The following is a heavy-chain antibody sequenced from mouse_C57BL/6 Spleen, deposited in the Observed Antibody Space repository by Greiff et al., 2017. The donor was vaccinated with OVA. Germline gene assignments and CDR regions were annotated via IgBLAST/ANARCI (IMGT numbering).Heavy chain of an antibody. Sequence: VQLQQSGAELAKPGASVKLSCKASGYTFTSYWMHWVKQRPGQGLEWIGYINPSSGYTKYNQKFKDKATLTADKSSSTAYMQLSSLTYEDSAVYYCARSEITKYFAMGYWGQGTSVTVAS. D-gene: IGHD2-4*01. CDR3: ARSEITKYFAMGY. CDR2: INPSSGYT. J-gene: IGHJ4*01. V-gene: IGHV1-7*01. CDR1: GYTFTSYW.